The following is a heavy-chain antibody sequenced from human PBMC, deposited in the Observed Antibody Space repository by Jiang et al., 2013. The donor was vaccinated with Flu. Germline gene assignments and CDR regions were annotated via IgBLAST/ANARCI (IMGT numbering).Heavy chain of an antibody. D-gene: IGHD2-15*01. CDR1: GYSINSDYY. CDR2: IYHTGST. V-gene: IGHV4-38-2*01. Sequence: AQGLVKPSETLSLTCALSGYSINSDYYWGWMRQPPGEGLEWIGTIYHTGSTYYNPSLNSRVTISVGTSKSQFSLKLNSVTAADTAVYYCARLGGRYCSGGSCFADWGQGTLVTVSS. J-gene: IGHJ4*02. CDR3: ARLGGRYCSGGSCFAD.